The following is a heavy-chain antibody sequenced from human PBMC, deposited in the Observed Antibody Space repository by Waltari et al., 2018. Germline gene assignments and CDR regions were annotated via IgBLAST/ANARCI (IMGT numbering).Heavy chain of an antibody. V-gene: IGHV4-59*01. J-gene: IGHJ4*02. CDR2: IYYSGST. CDR1: GGSISSYY. Sequence: QVQLQESGPGLVKPSETLSLTCTVSGGSISSYYWSWIRQPPGKGLEWIGYIYYSGSTNYNPSLKSRVTISVDTSKNQFSLKLSSVTAADTAVYYCAREPRGGATKGSFDYWGQGTLVTVSS. D-gene: IGHD1-26*01. CDR3: AREPRGGATKGSFDY.